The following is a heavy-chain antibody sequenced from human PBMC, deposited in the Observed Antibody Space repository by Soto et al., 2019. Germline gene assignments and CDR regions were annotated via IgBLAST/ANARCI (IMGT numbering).Heavy chain of an antibody. D-gene: IGHD3-10*01. J-gene: IGHJ3*02. CDR3: ARPISSGSYQDAFDI. Sequence: ASVKVSCKASGGTFSSYTISWVRQAPGQGLEWMGRIIPINGITNYAQKFQGRVTITTDKSTSTAYMELRSLRSDDTAVYYCARPISSGSYQDAFDIWGQGTMVTVSS. CDR1: GGTFSSYT. V-gene: IGHV1-69*02. CDR2: IIPINGIT.